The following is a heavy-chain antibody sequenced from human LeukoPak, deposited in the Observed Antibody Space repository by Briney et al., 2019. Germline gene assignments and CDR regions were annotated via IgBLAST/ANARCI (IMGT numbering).Heavy chain of an antibody. Sequence: PGRSLRLSCAASGFTFSSYDMHWVRQAPGKGLEWVALIWYDGSNKNYADSVKGRFTISRDNSKNTLFLQMNSLRAEDTAVYYCARDVIVGATGIYFDYWGQGTLVTVSS. CDR2: IWYDGSNK. CDR3: ARDVIVGATGIYFDY. CDR1: GFTFSSYD. V-gene: IGHV3-33*01. D-gene: IGHD1-26*01. J-gene: IGHJ4*02.